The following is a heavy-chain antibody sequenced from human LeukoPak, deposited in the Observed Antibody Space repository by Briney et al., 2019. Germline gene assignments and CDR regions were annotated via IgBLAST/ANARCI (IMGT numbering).Heavy chain of an antibody. CDR1: GYSFTSYW. D-gene: IGHD3-10*01. Sequence: GESLKISCKGSGYSFTSYWIGWVRQMPGKGLEWMGIVYPGDSDTRYSPSFQGQVTISADKSISTAYLQWSSLKASDTAMYYCARRHYYGSGSYSYYFDYWGQGTLVTVSS. CDR3: ARRHYYGSGSYSYYFDY. V-gene: IGHV5-51*01. J-gene: IGHJ4*02. CDR2: VYPGDSDT.